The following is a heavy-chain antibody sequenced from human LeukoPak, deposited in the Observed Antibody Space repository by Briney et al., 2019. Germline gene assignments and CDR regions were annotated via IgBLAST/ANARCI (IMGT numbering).Heavy chain of an antibody. CDR2: IIPIFGIA. J-gene: IGHJ6*02. V-gene: IGHV1-69*04. D-gene: IGHD3-3*01. CDR1: GGTFSSYA. Sequence: SVKVSCKASGGTFSSYAISWVRQAPGQGLEWVGRIIPIFGIANYAQKFQGRVTITADKSTSTAYMELSSLRSEDTAVYYCASGKSTDYDFWSGSQYYYYGMDVWGQGTTVTVSS. CDR3: ASGKSTDYDFWSGSQYYYYGMDV.